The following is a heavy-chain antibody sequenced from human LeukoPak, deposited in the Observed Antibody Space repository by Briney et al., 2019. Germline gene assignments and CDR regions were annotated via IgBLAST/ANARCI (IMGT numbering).Heavy chain of an antibody. V-gene: IGHV3-23*01. J-gene: IGHJ4*02. CDR2: ISGSGGST. D-gene: IGHD3-3*01. CDR3: AKVKSDDFWSGYLFDY. Sequence: GASLRLSCAASGFTFSSYAMSWVRQAPGKGLEWVSAISGSGGSTYYADSVKGRFTISRDNSKNTLYLQMNSLRAEDTAVYYCAKVKSDDFWSGYLFDYGGQGTLVTVSA. CDR1: GFTFSSYA.